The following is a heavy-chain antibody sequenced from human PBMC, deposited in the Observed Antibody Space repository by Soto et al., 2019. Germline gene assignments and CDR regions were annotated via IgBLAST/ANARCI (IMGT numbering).Heavy chain of an antibody. V-gene: IGHV4-39*01. Sequence: AETLSLTCTVSNDTIRIGTYYWARLRQPPGRGREGMVCLSYLGTTDHNPSLKSRVTTSEDASKNQPSKKLTSVTAAETAVDYCATGRSDGGWYEEDFWGRGTLVTVSS. CDR2: LSYLGTT. J-gene: IGHJ4*02. D-gene: IGHD6-19*01. CDR3: ATGRSDGGWYEEDF. CDR1: NDTIRIGTYY.